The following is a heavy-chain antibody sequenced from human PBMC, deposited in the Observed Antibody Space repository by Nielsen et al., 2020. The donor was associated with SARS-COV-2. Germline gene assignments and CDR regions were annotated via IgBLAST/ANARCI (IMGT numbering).Heavy chain of an antibody. CDR1: GGTFSSYA. CDR2: IIPMFGTP. V-gene: IGHV1-69*13. D-gene: IGHD1-7*01. CDR3: TRRELAWDV. J-gene: IGHJ6*04. Sequence: SVKVSCKDSGGTFSSYAIGWVRQAPGKGREWMGGIIPMFGTPNYAQEFQGRVSITADESTRTAFMELSSLRSEDTAVYYCTRRELAWDVWGKGTTVTVSS.